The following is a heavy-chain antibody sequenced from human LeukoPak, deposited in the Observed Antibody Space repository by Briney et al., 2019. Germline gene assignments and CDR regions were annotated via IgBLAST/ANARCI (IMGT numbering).Heavy chain of an antibody. CDR2: INHSGST. V-gene: IGHV4-34*01. CDR3: AREWGHYYGSGSYSYGAFDI. J-gene: IGHJ3*02. D-gene: IGHD3-10*01. CDR1: GGSISSYY. Sequence: SETLSLTCTVSGGSISSYYWSWIRQPPGKGLEWIGEINHSGSTNYNPSLKSRVTISVDTSKNQFSLKLSSVTAADTAVYYCAREWGHYYGSGSYSYGAFDIWGQGTMVTVSS.